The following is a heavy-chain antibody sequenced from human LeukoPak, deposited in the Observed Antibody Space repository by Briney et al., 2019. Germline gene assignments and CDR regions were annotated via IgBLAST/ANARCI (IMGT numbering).Heavy chain of an antibody. Sequence: GGSLRLSCAASGFSFMNAWMIWVRQAPGKGLEWVGRIKSSADGGTPDYAAPARGRFTISRDDSKNTLYLQMNSLKTEDTAVYYCTTFYHEYSPYWGRGTLVTVSS. D-gene: IGHD2/OR15-2a*01. V-gene: IGHV3-15*01. CDR3: TTFYHEYSPY. J-gene: IGHJ4*02. CDR1: GFSFMNAW. CDR2: IKSSADGGTP.